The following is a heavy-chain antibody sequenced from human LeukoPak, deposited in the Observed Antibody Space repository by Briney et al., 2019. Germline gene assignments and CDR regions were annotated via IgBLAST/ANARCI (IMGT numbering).Heavy chain of an antibody. CDR1: GYTFTGYY. Sequence: ASVRVSCKASGYTFTGYYMHWVRQAPGQGLEWMGWINPNSGGTNYAQKFQGRVTMTRDTSISTAYMDLSRLRSDDTAVYYCARDTYYGSGSYYNDYWGQGTLVTVSS. CDR2: INPNSGGT. V-gene: IGHV1-2*02. D-gene: IGHD3-10*01. J-gene: IGHJ4*02. CDR3: ARDTYYGSGSYYNDY.